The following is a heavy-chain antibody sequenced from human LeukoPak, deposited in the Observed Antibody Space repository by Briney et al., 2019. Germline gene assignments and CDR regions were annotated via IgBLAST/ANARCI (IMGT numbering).Heavy chain of an antibody. CDR2: ISSSSSYI. CDR3: ARGGSGWYFDY. J-gene: IGHJ4*02. V-gene: IGHV3-21*01. CDR1: EFSVGSNY. D-gene: IGHD6-19*01. Sequence: PGGSLRLSCAASEFSVGSNYMTWVRQAPGKGLEWVSSISSSSSYIYCADSVKGRFTISRDNAKNSLYLQMNSLRAEDTAVYYCARGGSGWYFDYWGQGTLVTVSS.